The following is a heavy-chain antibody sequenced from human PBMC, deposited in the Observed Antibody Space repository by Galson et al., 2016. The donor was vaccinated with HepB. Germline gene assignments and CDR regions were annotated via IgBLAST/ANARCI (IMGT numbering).Heavy chain of an antibody. V-gene: IGHV3-7*02. CDR2: INKDGSEN. D-gene: IGHD2-21*01. CDR1: GFSFSNYW. Sequence: SLRLSCAASGFSFSNYWMTWVRQTTGKGLEWVADINKDGSENRYVDSVKGRFTISRDNAKNSLYRQMNSLRAEDTAVYYCMVVELGWGQGTLVTVSS. J-gene: IGHJ4*02. CDR3: MVVELG.